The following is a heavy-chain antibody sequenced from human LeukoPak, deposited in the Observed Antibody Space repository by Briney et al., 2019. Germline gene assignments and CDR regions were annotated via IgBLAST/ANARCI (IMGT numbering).Heavy chain of an antibody. D-gene: IGHD3-10*01. V-gene: IGHV4-34*01. J-gene: IGHJ4*02. CDR1: GGSFSGYY. Sequence: SETLSLTCAVYGGSFSGYYWSWIRQPPGKGLEWIGEINHSGSTNYNPSLKSRVTISVDTSKNQFSLKLSFVTAADTAVYYCARGSMVRGAGVDYWGQGTLVTVSS. CDR3: ARGSMVRGAGVDY. CDR2: INHSGST.